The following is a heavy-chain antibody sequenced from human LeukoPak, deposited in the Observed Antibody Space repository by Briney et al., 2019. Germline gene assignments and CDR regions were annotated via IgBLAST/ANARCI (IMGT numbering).Heavy chain of an antibody. CDR3: AARKVRGVWFYLDY. V-gene: IGHV3-23*01. D-gene: IGHD3-10*01. CDR2: IRSSGSST. J-gene: IGHJ4*02. CDR1: GFTFSNYV. Sequence: GGSLRLSCAASGFTFSNYVMSWVRQAPGKGLEWVSSIRSSGSSTSYADSVKGRFAISSDNSKNTLYLQMNSLRVEDTAVYFCAARKVRGVWFYLDYWGQGTLVTVSS.